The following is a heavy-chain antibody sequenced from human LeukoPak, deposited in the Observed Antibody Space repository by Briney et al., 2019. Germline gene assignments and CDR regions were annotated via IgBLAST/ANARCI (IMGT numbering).Heavy chain of an antibody. J-gene: IGHJ4*02. D-gene: IGHD3-22*01. V-gene: IGHV1-18*01. CDR1: GYTFTSYG. CDR3: ARVSAYYYDSSGYYSGPGASDY. Sequence: ASVKVSCKASGYTFTSYGISWVRQAPGQGLEWMGWISAYNGNTNYAQKLQGRVTMTTDTSTSTAYMELRSLRSDDTAVYYCARVSAYYYDSSGYYSGPGASDYWGQGTLVTVSS. CDR2: ISAYNGNT.